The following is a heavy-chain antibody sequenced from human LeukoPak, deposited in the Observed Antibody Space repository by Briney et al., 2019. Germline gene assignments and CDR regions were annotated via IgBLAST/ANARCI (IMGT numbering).Heavy chain of an antibody. CDR2: IIPIFGTA. CDR3: ARAPSSGGGTAP. J-gene: IGHJ5*02. D-gene: IGHD1-1*01. V-gene: IGHV1-69*01. CDR1: GGTFSSYA. Sequence: SVKVSCKASGGTFSSYAISWVRQAPGQGLEWMGGIIPIFGTANYAQKFQGRVTITADESTSTAYMELSSLRSEDTAVYYCARAPSSGGGTAPWGQGTLVTVSS.